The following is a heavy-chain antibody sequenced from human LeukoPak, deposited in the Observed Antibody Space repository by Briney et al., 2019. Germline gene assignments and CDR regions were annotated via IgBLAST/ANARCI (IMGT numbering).Heavy chain of an antibody. CDR1: GFPFNRNM. CDR2: ISSSSSYI. Sequence: GGSLRLSCAASGFPFNRNMMNWVRQAPWKGLEWVSSISSSSSYIYYADSVKGRFTISRDNAKNSLFLQMNSLGAEDTAVYYCARGDYGAPFDYWGQGTLVTVSS. J-gene: IGHJ4*02. D-gene: IGHD4-17*01. V-gene: IGHV3-21*01. CDR3: ARGDYGAPFDY.